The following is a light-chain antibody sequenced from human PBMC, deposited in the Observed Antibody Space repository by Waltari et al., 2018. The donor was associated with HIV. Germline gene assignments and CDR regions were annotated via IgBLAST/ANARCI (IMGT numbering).Light chain of an antibody. V-gene: IGLV2-14*03. CDR2: EVN. CDR1: TRDIGGYDY. J-gene: IGLJ1*01. CDR3: SSETISRNSYV. Sequence: QSALIQPASVTGSLGQSIPIPCTAITRDIGGYDYVSWYQPHPGKAPKPLIYEVNNRPSGVSNRFYRSKYDNAASLTIAGLQTEDEAEYYCSSETISRNSYVFGTGTLVIVL.